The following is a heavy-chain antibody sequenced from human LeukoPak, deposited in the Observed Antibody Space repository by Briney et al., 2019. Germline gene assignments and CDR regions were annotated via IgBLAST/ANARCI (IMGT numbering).Heavy chain of an antibody. D-gene: IGHD2-15*01. CDR3: ASLLFGLGYCSGGSCYSVDY. Sequence: SETLSLTCTVSGGSISSGGYYWSWIRQHPGKGLEWIGYIYYSGSTYYNPSLKSRVTISVDTSKNQFSLKLSSVTAADTAVYYCASLLFGLGYCSGGSCYSVDYWGQGTLVTVSS. CDR2: IYYSGST. V-gene: IGHV4-31*03. J-gene: IGHJ4*02. CDR1: GGSISSGGYY.